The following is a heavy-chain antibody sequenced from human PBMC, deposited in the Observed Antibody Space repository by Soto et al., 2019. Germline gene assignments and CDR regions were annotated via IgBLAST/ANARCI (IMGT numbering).Heavy chain of an antibody. J-gene: IGHJ2*01. CDR1: GYTLTELS. CDR3: ATDVEAVAGPNPYWYFDL. D-gene: IGHD6-19*01. Sequence: QVQLVQSGAEVKKPGASVKVSCKVSGYTLTELSMHWVRQAPGKGLEWMGGFDPEDGETIYAQKFQGRVTMTEATATDTAYMELSSLRSEDTAVYYCATDVEAVAGPNPYWYFDLWGRGTLVTVSS. CDR2: FDPEDGET. V-gene: IGHV1-24*01.